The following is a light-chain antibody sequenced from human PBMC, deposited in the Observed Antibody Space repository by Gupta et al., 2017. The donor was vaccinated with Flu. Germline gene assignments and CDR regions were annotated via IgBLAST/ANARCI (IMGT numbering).Light chain of an antibody. J-gene: IGLJ2*01. CDR2: AKN. V-gene: IGLV3-19*01. CDR3: SSSRGNNVV. CDR1: SLRSYY. Sequence: SFELPQDPAVSVALGQTITITCQGASLRSYYANWYHQKPGQAPVLVIYAKNKRPSGIPDRFSGSGSGNTASLTITGAQAEDEADFYCSSSRGNNVVFGGGTKRTVL.